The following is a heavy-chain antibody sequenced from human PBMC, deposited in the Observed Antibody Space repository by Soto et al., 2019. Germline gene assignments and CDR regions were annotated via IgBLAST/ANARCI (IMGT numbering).Heavy chain of an antibody. CDR3: ARDYYYDSSGYSSVYFQH. CDR1: GFTFSSYA. V-gene: IGHV3-30-3*01. CDR2: ISYDGSNK. J-gene: IGHJ1*01. D-gene: IGHD3-22*01. Sequence: PGGSLRLSCAASGFTFSSYAKHWVRQAPGKGLEWVAVISYDGSNKYYADSVKGRFTISRDNSKNTLYLQMNSLRAEDTAVYYCARDYYYDSSGYSSVYFQHWGQGTMVTVYS.